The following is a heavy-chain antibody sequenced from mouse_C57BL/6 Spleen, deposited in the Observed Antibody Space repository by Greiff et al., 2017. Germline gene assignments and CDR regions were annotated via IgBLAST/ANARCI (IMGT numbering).Heavy chain of an antibody. V-gene: IGHV1-15*01. J-gene: IGHJ4*01. CDR3: TRRVATPFYAMDY. D-gene: IGHD1-1*01. Sequence: VQLQQSGAELVRPGASVTLSCKASGYTFTDYEMHWVKQTPVHGLEWIGAIDPETGGTAYNQKFKGKAILTADKSSSTAYMEIRSLTSEDSAVYYCTRRVATPFYAMDYWGQGTSVTVSS. CDR2: IDPETGGT. CDR1: GYTFTDYE.